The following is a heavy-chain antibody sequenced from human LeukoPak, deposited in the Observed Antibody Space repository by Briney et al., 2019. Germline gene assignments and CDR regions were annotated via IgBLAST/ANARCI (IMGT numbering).Heavy chain of an antibody. CDR1: GGSISSYY. CDR3: AKEHSGSFSYYYYGIDV. J-gene: IGHJ6*02. CDR2: IYTSGST. D-gene: IGHD1-26*01. V-gene: IGHV4-4*07. Sequence: SETLSFTCTVSGGSISSYYWSWIRQSAGKGLEWIGRIYTSGSTDYNPSLKSRVTMSVDTSKNQFSLNLSSVTAADTAVYYCAKEHSGSFSYYYYGIDVWGHGTTVTVSS.